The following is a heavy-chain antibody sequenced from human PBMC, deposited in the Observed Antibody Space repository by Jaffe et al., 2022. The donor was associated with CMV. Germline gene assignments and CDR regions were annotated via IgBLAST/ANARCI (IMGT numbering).Heavy chain of an antibody. Sequence: QVQLVESGGGVVQPGRSLRLSCAASGFTFSSYGMHWVRQAPGKGLEWVAVIWYDGSNKYYADSVKGRFTISRDNSKNTLYLQMNSLRAEDTAVYYCARDRDGGSYPHDAFDIWGQGTMVTVSS. J-gene: IGHJ3*02. CDR2: IWYDGSNK. CDR1: GFTFSSYG. CDR3: ARDRDGGSYPHDAFDI. V-gene: IGHV3-33*08. D-gene: IGHD1-26*01.